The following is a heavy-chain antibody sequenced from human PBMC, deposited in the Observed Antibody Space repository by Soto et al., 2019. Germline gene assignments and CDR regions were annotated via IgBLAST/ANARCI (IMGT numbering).Heavy chain of an antibody. D-gene: IGHD6-6*01. CDR3: GRGSSLTKVEY. CDR1: GGSVSNSA. V-gene: IGHV1-69*01. CDR2: IIPIFGPA. J-gene: IGHJ4*02. Sequence: QVQLVQSGSEVKKPGSSVRVSCKASGGSVSNSAISWLRQAPGQGLEWMGGIIPIFGPAIYARKFQGRFTISADESTGTAYMDLNNVRSDDTAVYYCGRGSSLTKVEYWGQGTLVTVSS.